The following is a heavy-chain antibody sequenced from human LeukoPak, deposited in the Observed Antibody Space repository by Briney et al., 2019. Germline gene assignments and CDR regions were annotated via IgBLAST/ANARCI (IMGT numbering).Heavy chain of an antibody. D-gene: IGHD1-26*01. V-gene: IGHV3-23*01. J-gene: IGHJ4*02. CDR1: GFTFSSYA. CDR2: VSGRGDNT. Sequence: GGSLRLSCAASGFTFSSYAMSWVRQAPGKGLEWVSGVSGRGDNTYYADSVKGRFTISRDNSKNTLYLQMNSLRAEDTAVYYCAKEGKKVGSTYDFDSWGQGTLVTVPS. CDR3: AKEGKKVGSTYDFDS.